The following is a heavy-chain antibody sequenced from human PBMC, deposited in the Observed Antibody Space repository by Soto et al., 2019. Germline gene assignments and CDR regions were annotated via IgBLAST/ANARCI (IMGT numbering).Heavy chain of an antibody. V-gene: IGHV3-23*01. Sequence: EVQLLESGGGLVQPGGSLRLACAGSGFVFSTYPMSWVRQAPGKGLEWVSSISHGGGSTYYADSVKGRFTISRDNSKNTVYLQMNSLRAEDTALYYCANRRDGFHIWGQGTRVTVSS. CDR1: GFVFSTYP. J-gene: IGHJ3*02. CDR2: ISHGGGST. CDR3: ANRRDGFHI.